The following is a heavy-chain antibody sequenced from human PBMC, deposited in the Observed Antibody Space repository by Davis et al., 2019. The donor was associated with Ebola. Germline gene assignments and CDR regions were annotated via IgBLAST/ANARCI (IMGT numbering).Heavy chain of an antibody. CDR1: GFTFTNYW. CDR3: TTAFEY. J-gene: IGHJ4*02. V-gene: IGHV3-74*01. D-gene: IGHD2/OR15-2a*01. CDR2: INGDGSNT. Sequence: PGGSLTLSCAASGFTFTNYWMHWVRQVPGKGLVWVSGINGDGSNTFYADSVKGRFTISRDNAMNMVYLQMNSLRAEDTAVYYCTTAFEYWGQGTLVTVPS.